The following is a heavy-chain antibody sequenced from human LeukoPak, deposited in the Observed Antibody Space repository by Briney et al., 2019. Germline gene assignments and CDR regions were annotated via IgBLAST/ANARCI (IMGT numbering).Heavy chain of an antibody. Sequence: PSETLSLTCTVSGGSISSSPYYWGWIRQPPGKGLEWIGEINYSGSTNYNPSLKSRVIISVDTSKNQFSLKLTSMTAADTAVYYCARLPRLLGPPDYMDVWGKGTTVTVSS. CDR2: INYSGST. V-gene: IGHV4-39*07. CDR3: ARLPRLLGPPDYMDV. CDR1: GGSISSSPYY. J-gene: IGHJ6*03. D-gene: IGHD3-16*01.